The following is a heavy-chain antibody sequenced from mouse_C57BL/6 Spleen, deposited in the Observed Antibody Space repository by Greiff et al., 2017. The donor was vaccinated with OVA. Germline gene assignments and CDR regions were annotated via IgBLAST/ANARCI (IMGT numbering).Heavy chain of an antibody. CDR2: IHPSDSDT. V-gene: IGHV1-74*01. CDR1: GYTFTSYW. J-gene: IGHJ4*01. Sequence: QVQLKQPGAELVKPGASVKVSCKASGYTFTSYWMHWVKQRPGQGLEWIGRIHPSDSDTNYNQKFKGKATLTVDKSSSTAYMQLSSLTSEDSAVYYCAIRGGDDEAYAMDYWGQGTSVTVSS. D-gene: IGHD2-12*01. CDR3: AIRGGDDEAYAMDY.